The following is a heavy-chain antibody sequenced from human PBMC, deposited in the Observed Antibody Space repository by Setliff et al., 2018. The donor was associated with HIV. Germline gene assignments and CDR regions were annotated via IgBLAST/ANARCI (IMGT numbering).Heavy chain of an antibody. CDR3: ARDYGGNSPGFDY. V-gene: IGHV1-69*10. J-gene: IGHJ4*02. CDR2: IIPLLDIA. CDR1: GYPFSSYD. D-gene: IGHD4-17*01. Sequence: AASVKVSCKASGYPFSSYDIHWVRQAPGQGLEWVGGIIPLLDIATYAQRFQGRVSITADASTSTAYMELSSLTSEDTAVYYCARDYGGNSPGFDYWGQGTLVTAPQ.